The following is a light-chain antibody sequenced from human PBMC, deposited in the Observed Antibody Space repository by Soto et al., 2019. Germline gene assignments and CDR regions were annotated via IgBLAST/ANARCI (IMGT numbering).Light chain of an antibody. V-gene: IGLV2-14*01. CDR1: SSDIGGYHY. J-gene: IGLJ1*01. CDR3: SSYASGSPYV. CDR2: EVR. Sequence: QSALTQPASVSGSPGQSITISCTGTSSDIGGYHYVSWYQQHPGKGPKLMIYEVRNRPSGISNRFSASKSGNTASLTISGLQAEDEAHYYCSSYASGSPYVFGTGTKLTVL.